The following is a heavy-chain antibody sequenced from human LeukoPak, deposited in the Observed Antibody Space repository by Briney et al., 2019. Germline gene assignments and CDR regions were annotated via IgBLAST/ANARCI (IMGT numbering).Heavy chain of an antibody. CDR1: GYTFTDYY. V-gene: IGHV1-2*02. D-gene: IGHD2-21*01. CDR2: INPNSDYT. CDR3: AVAPGDY. J-gene: IGHJ4*02. Sequence: EASVRVSCKASGYTFTDYYIHWVRQAPGQGLEWMGWINPNSDYTFYAQKFQGRVTLTRDTSISTVYMELTTLTSDDTALYYCAVAPGDYWGQGTLVTVSS.